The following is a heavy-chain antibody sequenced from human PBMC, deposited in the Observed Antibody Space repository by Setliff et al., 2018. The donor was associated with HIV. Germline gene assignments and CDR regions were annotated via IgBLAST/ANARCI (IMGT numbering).Heavy chain of an antibody. D-gene: IGHD5-12*01. CDR2: ISAYNGNT. CDR1: GYTFTSYG. J-gene: IGHJ4*02. V-gene: IGHV1-18*01. CDR3: ARIPRRDGYNWGFDY. Sequence: ASVKVSCKASGYTFTSYGISWVRQAPGQGLEWMGWISAYNGNTNYAQKLRGRVTMTTDTSTSTAYMELRSLRSDDTAVYYCARIPRRDGYNWGFDYWGQGTLVTVSS.